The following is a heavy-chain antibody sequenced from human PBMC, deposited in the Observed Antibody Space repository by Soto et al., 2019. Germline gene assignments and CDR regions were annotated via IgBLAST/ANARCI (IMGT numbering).Heavy chain of an antibody. J-gene: IGHJ4*02. Sequence: SETLSLTCTVSGGSISSYYWSWIRQPPGKGLEWIGYIYYSGSTNYNPSLKSRVTISVDTSKNQFSLKLSSVTAADTAVYYCARDVRGFEYWGQGTLVTVSS. CDR2: IYYSGST. V-gene: IGHV4-59*01. CDR1: GGSISSYY. CDR3: ARDVRGFEY.